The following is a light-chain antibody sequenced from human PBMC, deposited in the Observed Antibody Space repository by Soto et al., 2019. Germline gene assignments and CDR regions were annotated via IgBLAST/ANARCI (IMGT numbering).Light chain of an antibody. CDR1: QSVSSY. J-gene: IGKJ4*01. Sequence: EIVLTQSPATLYLSPGERATLSCRASQSVSSYLAWYQQKPGQAPRLLIYDASNRATGIPARFSGSGSGTDFTLTISSLEAEDFAVYYCQQRSNWPRNFGGGTKVEIK. CDR2: DAS. V-gene: IGKV3-11*01. CDR3: QQRSNWPRN.